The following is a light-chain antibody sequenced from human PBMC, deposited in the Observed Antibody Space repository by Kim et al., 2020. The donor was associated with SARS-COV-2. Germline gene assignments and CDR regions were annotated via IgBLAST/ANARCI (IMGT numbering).Light chain of an antibody. CDR3: HLDHNFQGWT. CDR2: SAF. CDR1: QSVRSSY. J-gene: IGKJ1*01. V-gene: IGKV3D-7*01. Sequence: PGARVTLFCRASQSVRSSYLTWYQQNPGKASKLLIYSAFTRAPRIPATFSSSGSGTEFTLTTSSLQTEDFAVYYCHLDHNFQGWTFGQCTK.